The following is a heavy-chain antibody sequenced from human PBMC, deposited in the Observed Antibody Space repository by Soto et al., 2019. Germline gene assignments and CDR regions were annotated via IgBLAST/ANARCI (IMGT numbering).Heavy chain of an antibody. D-gene: IGHD6-6*01. V-gene: IGHV4-59*01. CDR1: SGSISSYY. CDR3: ARSIAVRGWFDP. J-gene: IGHJ5*02. CDR2: IYYSGST. Sequence: SETLSLTCTVSSGSISSYYWSWIRQPPGKGLEWIGYIYYSGSTSYNPSLKSRVTISVDTSKKKFSLNLSSVTAADTAVYYCARSIAVRGWFDPWGQGNLVTVSS.